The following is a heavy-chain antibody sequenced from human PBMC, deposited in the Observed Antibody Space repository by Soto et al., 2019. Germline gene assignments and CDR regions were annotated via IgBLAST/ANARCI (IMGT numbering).Heavy chain of an antibody. CDR1: GYTFTSYG. CDR2: ISAYNGNT. Sequence: QVQLVQSGAEVKKPGASVKVSCKASGYTFTSYGISWVRQAPGQGLEWMGWISAYNGNTNYAQKLQGRVTMTTDTSTSTAYMELRSLISDDTAVYYCARAAHYDILTGYDYFDYWGQGTLVTVSS. CDR3: ARAAHYDILTGYDYFDY. V-gene: IGHV1-18*01. J-gene: IGHJ4*02. D-gene: IGHD3-9*01.